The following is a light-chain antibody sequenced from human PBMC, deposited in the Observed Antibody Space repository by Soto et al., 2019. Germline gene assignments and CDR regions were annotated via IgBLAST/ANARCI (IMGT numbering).Light chain of an antibody. CDR2: EGS. CDR3: CSYASSSTFM. Sequence: QSALTQPASVSGSPGQSITISCTGTSNDVGSYNLVSWYQQHPDKAPKLMIYEGSKRPSGVSNRFSGCKSDNTASLTISGLQAEDEADYYCCSYASSSTFMFGGGTKLTVL. J-gene: IGLJ3*02. CDR1: SNDVGSYNL. V-gene: IGLV2-23*03.